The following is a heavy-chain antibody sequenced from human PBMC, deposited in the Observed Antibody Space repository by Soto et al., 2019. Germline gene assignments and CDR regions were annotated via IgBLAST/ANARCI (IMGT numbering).Heavy chain of an antibody. CDR3: ARGYSSSWYWHIGAFDI. D-gene: IGHD6-13*01. CDR2: MNPNSGNT. CDR1: GYTFTRCD. J-gene: IGHJ3*02. V-gene: IGHV1-8*01. Sequence: GASVKVSCKASGYTFTRCDINWVRQATGQGLEWMGWMNPNSGNTGYAQKFQGRVTMTRNTSISTAYMELSSLRSEDTAVYYCARGYSSSWYWHIGAFDIWGQGTMVTVSS.